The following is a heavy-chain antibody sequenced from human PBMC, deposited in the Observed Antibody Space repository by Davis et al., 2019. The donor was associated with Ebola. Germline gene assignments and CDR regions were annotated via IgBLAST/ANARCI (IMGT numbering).Heavy chain of an antibody. CDR2: INSDGRTT. Sequence: PGGSLRLSCAASGFTFSSYGMHWVRQAPGKGLVWVSRINSDGRTTAYADSVKGRFTISRDNAKNTLYLQMNTLRAEDTAVYYCARDLGMGRRVDAFDIWGQGTMVTVSS. J-gene: IGHJ3*02. V-gene: IGHV3-74*01. CDR1: GFTFSSYG. D-gene: IGHD7-27*01. CDR3: ARDLGMGRRVDAFDI.